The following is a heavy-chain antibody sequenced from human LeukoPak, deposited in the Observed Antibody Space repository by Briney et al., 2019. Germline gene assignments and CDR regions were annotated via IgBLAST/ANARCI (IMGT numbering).Heavy chain of an antibody. D-gene: IGHD4-17*01. CDR1: GGTFSSYA. Sequence: SVKVSCKASGGTFSSYAISWVRQAPGQGLEWMGGIIPIFGTANYAQKFQGRVTITADESTSTAYMELSSLRSEDTAVYYCARDLGVTTVTRRVSFDYWGQGTLVTVSS. V-gene: IGHV1-69*13. J-gene: IGHJ4*02. CDR3: ARDLGVTTVTRRVSFDY. CDR2: IIPIFGTA.